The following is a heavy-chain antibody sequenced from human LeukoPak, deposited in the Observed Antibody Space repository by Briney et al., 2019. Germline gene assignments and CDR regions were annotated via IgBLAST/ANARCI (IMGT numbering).Heavy chain of an antibody. CDR2: IYHSGST. V-gene: IGHV4-59*12. CDR3: ARDNGGARWLVD. J-gene: IGHJ4*02. D-gene: IGHD2-21*01. CDR1: GGSISSYY. Sequence: SETLSLTCTVSGGSISSYYWSWIRQPPGKGLEWIGYIYHSGSTYYNPSLKSRVTISVDRSKSQFSLKLSSVTAADTAVYYCARDNGGARWLVDWGQGTLVTVSS.